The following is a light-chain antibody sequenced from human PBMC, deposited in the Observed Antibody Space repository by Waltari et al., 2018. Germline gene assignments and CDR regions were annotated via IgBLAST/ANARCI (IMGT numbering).Light chain of an antibody. Sequence: QSVLTQPPSVSGAPGQRVTIPCTGSSSNIGAGYDVHWYQQLPGTAPKLLTYGNINRPSGVPDRFSGSKSGTSASLAITGLQAEDEADYYCQSYDSSLVFGGGTKLTVL. J-gene: IGLJ2*01. CDR1: SSNIGAGYD. V-gene: IGLV1-40*01. CDR3: QSYDSSLV. CDR2: GNI.